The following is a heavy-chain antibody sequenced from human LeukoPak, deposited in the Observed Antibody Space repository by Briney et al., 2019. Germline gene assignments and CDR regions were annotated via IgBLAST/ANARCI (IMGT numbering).Heavy chain of an antibody. D-gene: IGHD3-22*01. CDR1: GGSISSYY. J-gene: IGHJ6*03. CDR2: IYTSGST. V-gene: IGHV4-4*09. Sequence: SETLSLTCTVSGGSISSYYWSWIRQPPGKGLEWIGYIYTSGSTNYNPSLKSRVIISVDTSKNQFSLKLSSVTAADTAVYYCARGGYDSSGYDYYYYYMDVWGKGTTATVSS. CDR3: ARGGYDSSGYDYYYYYMDV.